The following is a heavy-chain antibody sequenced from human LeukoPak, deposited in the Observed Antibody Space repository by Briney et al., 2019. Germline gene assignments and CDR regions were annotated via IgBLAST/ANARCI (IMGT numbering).Heavy chain of an antibody. J-gene: IGHJ4*02. CDR3: AKGLRYFDWLLSVFDY. D-gene: IGHD3-9*01. CDR1: GFTFSSYG. CDR2: ISGSGGST. Sequence: AGGSLRLSCAASGFTFSSYGMSWVRQAPGKGLEWVSAISGSGGSTYYADSVKGRFTISRDNSKNTLYLQMNSLRAEDTAVYYCAKGLRYFDWLLSVFDYWGQGTLVTVSS. V-gene: IGHV3-23*01.